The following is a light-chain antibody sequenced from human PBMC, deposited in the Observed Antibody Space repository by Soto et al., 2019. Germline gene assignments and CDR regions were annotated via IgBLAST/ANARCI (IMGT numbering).Light chain of an antibody. CDR2: GAS. V-gene: IGKV3-20*01. J-gene: IGKJ3*01. CDR3: QQYSSSPPEFT. CDR1: QSISSSY. Sequence: EIVLTQSPGTLSLSPGERATLSCRASQSISSSYLAWYQQRPGQAPRLLIFGASYRATGIPDRFSGSGSGTDFTLTISRLEPEDFAVYDCQQYSSSPPEFTFGPGTKVHIK.